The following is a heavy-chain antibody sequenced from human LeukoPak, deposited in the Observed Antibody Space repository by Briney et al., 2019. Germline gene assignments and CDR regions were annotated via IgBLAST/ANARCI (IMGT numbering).Heavy chain of an antibody. CDR1: GYTFIGYY. Sequence: ASVKVSCKASGYTFIGYYMHWVRQAPGQGLEWMGWINPNSGGTNYAQKFQGRVTMTRDTSISTAYMELSRLRSDDTAVYYCARGVNYYDSSGHEHFDYWGQGTLVTVSS. CDR3: ARGVNYYDSSGHEHFDY. D-gene: IGHD3-22*01. CDR2: INPNSGGT. V-gene: IGHV1-2*02. J-gene: IGHJ4*02.